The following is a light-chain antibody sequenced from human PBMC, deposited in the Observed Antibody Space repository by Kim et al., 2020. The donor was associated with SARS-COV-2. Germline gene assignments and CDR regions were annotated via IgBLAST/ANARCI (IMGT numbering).Light chain of an antibody. CDR2: GAS. J-gene: IGKJ4*01. Sequence: SPGGRATLSCRASPGISSNLAWYQHKPGQAPRLLIYGASTRATGIPARFSGSGSGTEFTLTISSLLSEDFAVYYCQQYNNWPPLTFGGGTKVEIK. CDR1: PGISSN. CDR3: QQYNNWPPLT. V-gene: IGKV3D-15*01.